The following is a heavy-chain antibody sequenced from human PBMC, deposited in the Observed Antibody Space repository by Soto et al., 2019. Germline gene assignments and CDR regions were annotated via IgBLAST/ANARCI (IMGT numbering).Heavy chain of an antibody. CDR1: GFTFSSYA. CDR3: AKWSSSSEDYYYYGMDV. Sequence: GSLRLSCAASGFTFSSYAMSWVRQAPGKGLEWVSAISGSGGSTYYADSVKGRFTISRDNSKNTLYLQMNSLRAEDTAVYYCAKWSSSSEDYYYYGMDVWGQGTTVTVSS. D-gene: IGHD6-6*01. V-gene: IGHV3-23*01. CDR2: ISGSGGST. J-gene: IGHJ6*02.